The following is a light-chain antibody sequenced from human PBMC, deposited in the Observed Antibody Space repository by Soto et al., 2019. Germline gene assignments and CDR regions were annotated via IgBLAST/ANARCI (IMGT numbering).Light chain of an antibody. CDR3: SSYTSSSTRV. CDR2: DVS. V-gene: IGLV2-14*01. CDR1: SSDVGGYNC. Sequence: QSALTQPASVSGSPGQSITISCTGTSSDVGGYNCVSWYQQHPGKAPKLMIYDVSNRPSGVSNRFSGSKSGNTASLTISGLQAEDEADYYYSSYTSSSTRVFGTGTKVTVL. J-gene: IGLJ1*01.